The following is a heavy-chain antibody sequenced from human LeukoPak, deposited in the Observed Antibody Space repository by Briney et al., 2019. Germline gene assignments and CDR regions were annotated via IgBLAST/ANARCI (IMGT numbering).Heavy chain of an antibody. Sequence: GASVKVSCKASGYTFTIYYMHWVRQAPGQGLEWMGIINPSGGSTTYAQKFQGRVTMTRDTSTSTVYMELSSLRSEDTAVYYCARSVRVGHFDYWGQGTLVTVSS. CDR2: INPSGGST. J-gene: IGHJ4*02. V-gene: IGHV1-46*01. CDR1: GYTFTIYY. CDR3: ARSVRVGHFDY. D-gene: IGHD6-6*01.